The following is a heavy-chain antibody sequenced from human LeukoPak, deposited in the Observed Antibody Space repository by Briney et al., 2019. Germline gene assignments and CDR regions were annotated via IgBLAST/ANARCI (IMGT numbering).Heavy chain of an antibody. CDR2: IIPIFGTA. Sequence: ASVMVSCKASGGTFSSYAISWVRQAPGQGLEWMGGIIPIFGTANYAQKFQGRVTITADESTSTAYMELSSLRSEDTAVYYCASYAEPYYYDSSGYYSFGYWGQGTLVTVSS. CDR1: GGTFSSYA. CDR3: ASYAEPYYYDSSGYYSFGY. D-gene: IGHD3-22*01. V-gene: IGHV1-69*13. J-gene: IGHJ4*02.